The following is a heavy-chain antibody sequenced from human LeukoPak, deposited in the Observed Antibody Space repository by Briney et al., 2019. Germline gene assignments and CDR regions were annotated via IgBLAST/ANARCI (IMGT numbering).Heavy chain of an antibody. D-gene: IGHD3-22*01. J-gene: IGHJ4*02. Sequence: GGSLRLSCAASGFTFSNYGMHWVRQAPGKGLEWVAVISYDGSNKYYADSVKGRFTISRDNSKNTLYLQMNSLRAEDTAVYYCAKDGEIVVVTYYFDYWGQGTLVTVSS. CDR2: ISYDGSNK. V-gene: IGHV3-30*18. CDR1: GFTFSNYG. CDR3: AKDGEIVVVTYYFDY.